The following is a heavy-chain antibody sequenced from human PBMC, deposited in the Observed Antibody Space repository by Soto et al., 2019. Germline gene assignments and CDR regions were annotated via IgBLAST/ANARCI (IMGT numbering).Heavy chain of an antibody. CDR2: ISGGGRPI. J-gene: IGHJ4*02. CDR3: ARDLGWAFDS. V-gene: IGHV3-48*02. Sequence: EVQLVESEGGSVQPGGSLRLSCAASGFTFSTFSMNWVRQAPGRGLEWISYISGGGRPISYADSVKGRFTISRDNAKNSLYLQMDSLTDEDTAVYYCARDLGWAFDSWGQGTLVTVYS. CDR1: GFTFSTFS. D-gene: IGHD6-19*01.